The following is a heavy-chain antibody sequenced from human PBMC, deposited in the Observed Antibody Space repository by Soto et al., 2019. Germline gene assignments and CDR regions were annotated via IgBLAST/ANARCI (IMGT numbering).Heavy chain of an antibody. V-gene: IGHV4-39*01. CDR1: GGSLSSQNYF. CDR3: AGYHCSRMNCPFDA. Sequence: PSETLSLTCNVSGGSLSSQNYFWGWVRQPPGKGLEWVGTVYYTGKTYVNPSLTGRVTLSLDTSKSQFYVSLSSVTAADTAVYYCAGYHCSRMNCPFDAWGQGVLVTVSS. D-gene: IGHD2-15*01. J-gene: IGHJ4*02. CDR2: VYYTGKT.